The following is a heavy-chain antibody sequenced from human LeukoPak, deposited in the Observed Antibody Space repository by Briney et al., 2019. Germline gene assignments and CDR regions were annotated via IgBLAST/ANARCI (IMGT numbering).Heavy chain of an antibody. Sequence: PSETLSLTCTVSGGSINSSSYYWGWIRQPPGKGLEWIGSIYYSGSTYYNPSLKSRVTISVDTSKNQFSLNLSSVTATDTAVYYCARGNTTIDAAFDIWGQGTMVTVSS. CDR1: GGSINSSSYY. CDR3: ARGNTTIDAAFDI. CDR2: IYYSGST. D-gene: IGHD5-18*01. V-gene: IGHV4-39*07. J-gene: IGHJ3*02.